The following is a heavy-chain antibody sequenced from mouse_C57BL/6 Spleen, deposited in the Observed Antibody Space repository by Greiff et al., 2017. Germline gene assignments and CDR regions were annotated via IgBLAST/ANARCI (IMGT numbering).Heavy chain of an antibody. J-gene: IGHJ4*01. Sequence: VQLQQSGAELARPGASVKMSCKASGYTFTSYTMHWVKQRPGQGLEWIGYINPSSGYTKYNQKFKDKATLTADKSSSTAYMQLSSLASEDSAVYYCARSGLPEAMDYWGQGTSVTVSS. CDR1: GYTFTSYT. CDR2: INPSSGYT. CDR3: ARSGLPEAMDY. V-gene: IGHV1-4*01. D-gene: IGHD3-1*01.